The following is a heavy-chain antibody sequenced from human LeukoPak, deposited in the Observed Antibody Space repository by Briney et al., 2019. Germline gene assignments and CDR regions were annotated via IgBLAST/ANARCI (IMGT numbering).Heavy chain of an antibody. V-gene: IGHV4-39*07. CDR1: GGSIFSSNSY. CDR3: ARVSGYDWESFYDY. Sequence: SETLSLTCTVSGGSIFSSNSYWGWIRQPPGKGLEWIGSIYYSGNTYYNASLKSRVTISVDTSKNQFSLKLRSVTAADTAVYYCARVSGYDWESFYDYWGQGTLVTVSS. D-gene: IGHD5-12*01. CDR2: IYYSGNT. J-gene: IGHJ4*02.